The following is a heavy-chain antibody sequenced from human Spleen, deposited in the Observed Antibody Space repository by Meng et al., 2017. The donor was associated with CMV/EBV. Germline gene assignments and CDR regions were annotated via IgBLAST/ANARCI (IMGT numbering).Heavy chain of an antibody. CDR2: INWNGGST. Sequence: GESLKISCAASGFTFDDYGMSWVRQAPGKGLEWVSGINWNGGSTGYADSVKGRFTFSRDNAKNSLYLQMNSLRAEDTALYYCASLSRLDYYYGMDVWGQGTTVTVSS. J-gene: IGHJ6*02. D-gene: IGHD2/OR15-2a*01. CDR3: ASLSRLDYYYGMDV. V-gene: IGHV3-20*04. CDR1: GFTFDDYG.